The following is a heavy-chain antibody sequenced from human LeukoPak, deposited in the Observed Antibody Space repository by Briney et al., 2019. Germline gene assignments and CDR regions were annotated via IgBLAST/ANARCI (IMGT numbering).Heavy chain of an antibody. V-gene: IGHV4-34*01. Sequence: SETLSLTCTVSGGSISTNYWSWIRQPPGKGLEWIGEINHSGSTNYNPSLKSRVTISVDTSKNQFSLKLSSVTAADTAVYYCARGLGYCSGGSCPYWGQGTLVTVSS. CDR1: GGSISTNY. CDR2: INHSGST. D-gene: IGHD2-15*01. CDR3: ARGLGYCSGGSCPY. J-gene: IGHJ4*02.